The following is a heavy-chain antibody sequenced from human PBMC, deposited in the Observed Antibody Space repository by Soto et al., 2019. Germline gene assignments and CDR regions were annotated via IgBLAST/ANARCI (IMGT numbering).Heavy chain of an antibody. CDR1: GYTFTSYA. CDR2: INAGNGNT. D-gene: IGHD4-17*01. Sequence: GASVKVSCKASGYTFTSYAMHWVRQAPGQRLECMGWINAGNGNTKYSQKFQGRVTITRDTSASTAYMELSSLRSEDTAMYYCARHGERTIRSLNWFDPWGQGTLVTVSS. V-gene: IGHV1-3*01. J-gene: IGHJ5*02. CDR3: ARHGERTIRSLNWFDP.